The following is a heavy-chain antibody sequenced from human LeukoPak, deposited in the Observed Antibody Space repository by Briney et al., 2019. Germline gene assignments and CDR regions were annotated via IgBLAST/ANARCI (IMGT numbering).Heavy chain of an antibody. CDR1: GGSISSSSYY. J-gene: IGHJ4*02. CDR2: IYYSGST. V-gene: IGHV4-39*01. Sequence: SETLSLTCNVSGGSISSSSYYWGWIRQPPGKGLEWIGSIYYSGSTYYNPSLQSRVTISVDTSKIQFSLKLSSVTAADTAVYYCARHGYGYSYGYGPYDYWGQGILVTVSS. D-gene: IGHD5-18*01. CDR3: ARHGYGYSYGYGPYDY.